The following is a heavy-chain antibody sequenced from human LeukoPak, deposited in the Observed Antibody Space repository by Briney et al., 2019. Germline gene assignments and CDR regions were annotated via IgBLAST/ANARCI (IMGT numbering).Heavy chain of an antibody. D-gene: IGHD7-27*01. CDR1: GGTFRSYT. Sequence: SVKVSCKASGGTFRSYTISWVRQAPGQGLEWMGGIIVIFGTANYAQKFQGRVTITADESTSTAYMELSSLRSEDTAVYYCARGPGRGFDIWGQGTVVTVSS. CDR2: IIVIFGTA. J-gene: IGHJ3*02. V-gene: IGHV1-69*13. CDR3: ARGPGRGFDI.